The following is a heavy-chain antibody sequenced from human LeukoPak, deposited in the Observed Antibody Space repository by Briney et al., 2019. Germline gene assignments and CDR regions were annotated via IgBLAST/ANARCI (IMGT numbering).Heavy chain of an antibody. CDR3: ARSMAGQFPFYYYYGMDV. D-gene: IGHD6-19*01. CDR2: IYSGGST. J-gene: IGHJ6*02. V-gene: IGHV3-53*01. Sequence: GSLRLSCAASGFTVSSNYMSWVRQAPGKGLEWVSVIYSGGSTYYADSVKGRFTISRDNSKNTLYPQMNSLRAEDTAVYYCARSMAGQFPFYYYYGMDVWGQGTTVTVSS. CDR1: GFTVSSNY.